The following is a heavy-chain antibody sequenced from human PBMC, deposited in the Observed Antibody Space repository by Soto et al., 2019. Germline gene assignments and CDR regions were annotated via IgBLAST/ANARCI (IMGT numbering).Heavy chain of an antibody. CDR2: IYSGGST. J-gene: IGHJ3*02. CDR3: ARDSSITMIVVVIRRGAFDI. CDR1: GFTVSSNY. D-gene: IGHD3-22*01. V-gene: IGHV3-53*05. Sequence: PGGSLRLSCAAFGFTVSSNYMTWVRQAPGKGLEWVSVIYSGGSTYYADSVKGRFTISRDNSRNTLYLQMNSLRAEDTAVYYCARDSSITMIVVVIRRGAFDIWGQGTMVTVSS.